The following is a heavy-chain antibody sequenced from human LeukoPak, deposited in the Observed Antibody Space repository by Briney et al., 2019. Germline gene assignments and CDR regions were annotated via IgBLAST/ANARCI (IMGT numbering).Heavy chain of an antibody. Sequence: ASVKVSCKGSGYTFTNYGINWVRQAPGQGLEWVGWISTYNGNKSYAQKLQGRITMTTDTSTSTAYMELRSLRSDDTAVYYCARGLGATYYDSLTGYPLIYWGQGTLVTVSS. D-gene: IGHD3-9*01. CDR3: ARGLGATYYDSLTGYPLIY. CDR1: GYTFTNYG. V-gene: IGHV1-18*01. CDR2: ISTYNGNK. J-gene: IGHJ4*02.